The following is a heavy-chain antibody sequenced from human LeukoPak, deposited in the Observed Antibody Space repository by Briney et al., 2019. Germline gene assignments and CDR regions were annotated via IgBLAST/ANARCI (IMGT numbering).Heavy chain of an antibody. V-gene: IGHV4-34*01. CDR3: ARPLVATITIFDY. J-gene: IGHJ4*02. Sequence: SETLSLTCAVYGGSFSGYYWSWIRQPPGKGLEWIGSIYYSGSTYYNPSLKSRVTISVDTSKNQFSLKLSSVTAADTAVYYCARPLVATITIFDYWGQGTLVTVSS. CDR1: GGSFSGYY. CDR2: IYYSGST. D-gene: IGHD5-12*01.